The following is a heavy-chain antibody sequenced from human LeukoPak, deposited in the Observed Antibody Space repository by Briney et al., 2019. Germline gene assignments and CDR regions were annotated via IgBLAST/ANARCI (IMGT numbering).Heavy chain of an antibody. CDR3: ARLWFGELLPYYFDY. CDR2: IRYDASNK. CDR1: GFTFSGYA. V-gene: IGHV3-33*08. J-gene: IGHJ4*02. D-gene: IGHD3-10*01. Sequence: GGSLRLSCAASGFTFSGYAMSRVRQAPGKGLEWVAFIRYDASNKYYADSVKGRFTISRDNSKNTLYLQMNSLRAEDTAVYYCARLWFGELLPYYFDYWGQGTLVTVSS.